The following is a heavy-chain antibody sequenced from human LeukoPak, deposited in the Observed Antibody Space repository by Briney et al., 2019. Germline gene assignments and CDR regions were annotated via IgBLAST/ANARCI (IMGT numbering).Heavy chain of an antibody. CDR3: AKDVPPAALDYYFDY. CDR2: ILYDGRTT. V-gene: IGHV3-30*04. D-gene: IGHD6-13*01. CDR1: GFTFRSYT. Sequence: GRSLRLSCAASGFTFRSYTMHWVRQAPGQGLGWVAVILYDGRTTNYAESVRGRFTISRDTSENTLYLQMNSLGAEDTAVYYCAKDVPPAALDYYFDYWGQGTLVTVSS. J-gene: IGHJ4*02.